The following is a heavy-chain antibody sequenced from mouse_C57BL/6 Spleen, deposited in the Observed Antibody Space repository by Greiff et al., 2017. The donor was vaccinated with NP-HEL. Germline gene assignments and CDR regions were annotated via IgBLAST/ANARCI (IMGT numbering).Heavy chain of an antibody. CDR2: ISYDGSN. CDR1: GYSITSGYY. V-gene: IGHV3-6*01. D-gene: IGHD2-5*01. CDR3: ASSNSFAY. Sequence: EVQVVESGPGLVKPSQSLSLTCSVTGYSITSGYYWNWIRQFPGNKLEWMGYISYDGSNNYNPSLKNRISITRDTSKNQFFLKLNSVTTEDTATYYCASSNSFAYWGLGTLVTVSA. J-gene: IGHJ3*01.